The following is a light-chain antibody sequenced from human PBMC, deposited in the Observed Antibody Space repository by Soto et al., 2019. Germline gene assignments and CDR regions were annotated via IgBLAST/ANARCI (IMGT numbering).Light chain of an antibody. CDR1: SSDVGGYNY. Sequence: QSVLTQPASVSGSPGQSITISCTGTSSDVGGYNYVSWYQQHPCKAPKLMIYDVSNRPSGVSNRFSGSKSGNTASLTISGLQSEDEADYYCSSYTSSSTHVVFGGGTKVTVL. CDR2: DVS. V-gene: IGLV2-14*01. CDR3: SSYTSSSTHVV. J-gene: IGLJ2*01.